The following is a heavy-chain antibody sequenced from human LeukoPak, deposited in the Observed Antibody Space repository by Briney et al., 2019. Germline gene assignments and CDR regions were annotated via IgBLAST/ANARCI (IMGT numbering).Heavy chain of an antibody. CDR3: VRVIGYSGYDAFDY. D-gene: IGHD5-12*01. V-gene: IGHV4-59*01. CDR1: GGSISSYY. CDR2: IYYSGST. Sequence: SETLSLTCTVSGGSISSYYWSRIRQPPGKGLEWIGYIYYSGSTNYNPSLKSRVTISVDTSKNQFSLKLSSVTAADTAVYYCVRVIGYSGYDAFDYWGQGTLVTVSS. J-gene: IGHJ4*02.